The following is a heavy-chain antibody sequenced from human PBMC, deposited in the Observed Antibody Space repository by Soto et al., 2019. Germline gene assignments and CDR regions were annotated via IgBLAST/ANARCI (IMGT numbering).Heavy chain of an antibody. CDR1: GFTFSSYG. Sequence: QVQLVESGGGVVQPGRSLRLSCAASGFTFSSYGMHWVRQAPGKGLEWVAVIWYDGSNKYYADSVKGRFTISRDNSKNTLYLQMNSLRAEDTAVYYCARDTYFDWLVRYYYYYGMDVWGQGTTVTVSS. J-gene: IGHJ6*02. D-gene: IGHD3-9*01. V-gene: IGHV3-33*01. CDR3: ARDTYFDWLVRYYYYYGMDV. CDR2: IWYDGSNK.